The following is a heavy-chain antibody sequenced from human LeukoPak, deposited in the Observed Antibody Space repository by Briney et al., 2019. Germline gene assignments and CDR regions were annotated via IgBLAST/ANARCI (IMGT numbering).Heavy chain of an antibody. V-gene: IGHV4-59*01. D-gene: IGHD3-10*01. CDR2: IYYSGST. CDR1: GDSISAFY. J-gene: IGHJ3*02. CDR3: ARGGARGSSAFDI. Sequence: PWETLSLTCTVSGDSISAFYWSWIRQPPGKGLEWIGYIYYSGSTNYNPSLKSRVTISIETSKNQLSLKLRSVTAADTAVYYCARGGARGSSAFDIWGQGTMVTVSS.